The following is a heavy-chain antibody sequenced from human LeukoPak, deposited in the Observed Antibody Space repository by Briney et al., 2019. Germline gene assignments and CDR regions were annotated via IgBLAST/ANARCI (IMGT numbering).Heavy chain of an antibody. CDR1: GYTFTSYY. J-gene: IGHJ3*02. Sequence: ASVKVSCKASGYTFTSYYMHWVRQAPGQGLEWMGIINPSGGSTSYAQKFQGRVTMTRDTSTSTVFMELSSLRAEDTAVYYCAREAPMIADAFDIWGQGTMVTVSS. D-gene: IGHD2-2*01. CDR2: INPSGGST. V-gene: IGHV1-46*01. CDR3: AREAPMIADAFDI.